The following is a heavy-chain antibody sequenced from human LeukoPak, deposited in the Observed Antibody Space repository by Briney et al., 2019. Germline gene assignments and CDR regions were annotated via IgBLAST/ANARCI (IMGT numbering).Heavy chain of an antibody. CDR3: ARAREVATPDDAFDI. CDR1: GGSISSGDYY. J-gene: IGHJ3*02. Sequence: PSETLSLTCTVSGGSISSGDYYWSWIRQPPGKGLEWIGYIYYSGSTNYNPSLKSRVTISVDTSKNQFSLKLSSVTAADTAVYYCARAREVATPDDAFDIWGQGTMVTVSS. CDR2: IYYSGST. D-gene: IGHD5-24*01. V-gene: IGHV4-61*08.